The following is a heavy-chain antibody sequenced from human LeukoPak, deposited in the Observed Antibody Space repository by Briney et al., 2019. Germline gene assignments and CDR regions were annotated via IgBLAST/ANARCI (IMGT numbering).Heavy chain of an antibody. CDR2: ISYDGSNK. CDR1: GFXFSSYG. Sequence: GGSLRLSCAASGFXFSSYGMHWVRQAPGKGLEWVAVISYDGSNKYYADSVKGRFTISRDNSKNTLYLQMNSLRAEDTAVYYCAKSVVITEYFQHWGRGTLVTVSS. J-gene: IGHJ1*01. D-gene: IGHD3-22*01. CDR3: AKSVVITEYFQH. V-gene: IGHV3-30*18.